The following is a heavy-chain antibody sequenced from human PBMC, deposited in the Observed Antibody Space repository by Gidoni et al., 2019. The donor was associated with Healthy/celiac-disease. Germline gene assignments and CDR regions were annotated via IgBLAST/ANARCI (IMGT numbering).Heavy chain of an antibody. CDR2: NSGSGGRK. CDR1: AFTFRSYA. CDR3: AKDIWYGSSGYYLRPQFSRLDNWFDP. Sequence: EVPLLEHGGGLVQPGGSLRLSCAASAFTFRSYAMSSVRPAPGKGLEWVSANSGSGGRKYYAEPVNGRFTISRDNSKKTLYLQMNSLRAEETAVYYCAKDIWYGSSGYYLRPQFSRLDNWFDPWGQGTLVTVSS. V-gene: IGHV3-23*01. J-gene: IGHJ5*02. D-gene: IGHD3-22*01.